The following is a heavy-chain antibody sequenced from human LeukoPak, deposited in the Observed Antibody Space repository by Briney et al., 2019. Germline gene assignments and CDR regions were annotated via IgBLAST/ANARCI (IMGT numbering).Heavy chain of an antibody. CDR1: GGSISSYY. J-gene: IGHJ6*02. CDR3: ARMYYDFWSGYDYYYYGMDV. CDR2: IYYGGIT. Sequence: SGTLSLTCTHSGGSISSYYWSWIRQPPGKGLGWMGYIYYGGITNYNPSLRSRVTLSADTSKNQFSLKLSSVTAADTAVYYCARMYYDFWSGYDYYYYGMDVWGQGTTVTVSS. V-gene: IGHV4-59*08. D-gene: IGHD3-3*01.